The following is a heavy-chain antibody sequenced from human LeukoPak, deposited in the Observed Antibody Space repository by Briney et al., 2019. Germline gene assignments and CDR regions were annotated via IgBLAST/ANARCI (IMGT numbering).Heavy chain of an antibody. V-gene: IGHV3-30*04. J-gene: IGHJ4*02. CDR3: AKDEPITIFGVVIIFDY. Sequence: PGGSLRLSCAASGFTFSSYAMHWVRQAPGKGLEWVAVISYDGSNKYYADSVKGRFTISRDNSKNTLYLQMNSLRAEDTAVYYCAKDEPITIFGVVIIFDYWGQGTLVTVSS. CDR2: ISYDGSNK. D-gene: IGHD3-3*01. CDR1: GFTFSSYA.